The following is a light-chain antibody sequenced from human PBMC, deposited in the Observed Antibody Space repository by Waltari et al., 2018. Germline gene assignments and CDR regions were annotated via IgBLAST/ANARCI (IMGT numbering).Light chain of an antibody. CDR2: KVS. CDR3: MQGIHWPRS. V-gene: IGKV2-30*02. CDR1: QSLVHSDGNTY. Sequence: DVVMTQSPLSLPVTLGQPASISCRSSQSLVHSDGNTYLSWFQQRPGQSPRRLISKVSNRDSGVPDRFSGSGSGTDFTLKISRVEAEDIAIYYCMQGIHWPRSFGQGTKVEIE. J-gene: IGKJ1*01.